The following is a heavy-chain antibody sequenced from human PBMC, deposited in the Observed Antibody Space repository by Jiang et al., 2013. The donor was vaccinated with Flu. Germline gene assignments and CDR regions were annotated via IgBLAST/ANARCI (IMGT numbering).Heavy chain of an antibody. CDR3: TKGGFGGFGELLQN. CDR2: ISYDGNNK. Sequence: LVESGGGVVQPGRSLRLSCAASGFTFSSYGMHWVRQAPGKGLEWVAVISYDGNNKYYGDSVKGRFTISRDNSKNTLYLQMNSLRAEDTAVYWCTKGGFGGFGELLQNWGQGTLVTVSS. CDR1: GFTFSSYG. J-gene: IGHJ4*02. D-gene: IGHD3-10*01. V-gene: IGHV3-30*18.